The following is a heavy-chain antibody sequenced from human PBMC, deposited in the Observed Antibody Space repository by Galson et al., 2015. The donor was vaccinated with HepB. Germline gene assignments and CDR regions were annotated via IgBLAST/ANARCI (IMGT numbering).Heavy chain of an antibody. CDR2: ISYDGSNK. D-gene: IGHD3-3*01. CDR1: GFTFSSYG. V-gene: IGHV3-30*18. J-gene: IGHJ5*02. Sequence: SLRLSCAVSGFTFSSYGMHWVRQAPGKGLEWVAVISYDGSNKYYADSVKGRFTISRDNSKNTLYLQMNSLRAEDTAVYYCAKGGITIFGVVNTDNWFDPWGQGTLVTVSS. CDR3: AKGGITIFGVVNTDNWFDP.